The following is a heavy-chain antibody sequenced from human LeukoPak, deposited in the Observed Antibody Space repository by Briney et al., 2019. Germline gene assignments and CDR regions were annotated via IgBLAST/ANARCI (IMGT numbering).Heavy chain of an antibody. V-gene: IGHV4-4*02. CDR1: GGSISSSNW. CDR2: IYHSGST. D-gene: IGHD1-26*01. CDR3: ARVSSGATTVDY. J-gene: IGHJ4*02. Sequence: SETLSLTCAVSGGSISSSNWWSGVRQPPGKGLEWIGEIYHSGSTNYNPSLKSRVTISVDKSKNQFSLKLSSVTAADTAVYYCARVSSGATTVDYWGQGTLVTVSS.